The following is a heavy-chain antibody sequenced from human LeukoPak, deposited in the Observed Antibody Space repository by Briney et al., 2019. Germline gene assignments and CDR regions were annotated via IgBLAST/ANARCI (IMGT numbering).Heavy chain of an antibody. Sequence: GGSLRLSCAASGFTFSSYGMNWVRQAPGKGLEWVSSISSSSSYIYYADSVKGRFTISRDNSKNTLYLQMNSLRAEDTAVYYCARDAKYCSSTSCHPQYFQHWGQGTLVTVS. V-gene: IGHV3-21*01. CDR1: GFTFSSYG. CDR2: ISSSSSYI. D-gene: IGHD2-2*01. J-gene: IGHJ1*01. CDR3: ARDAKYCSSTSCHPQYFQH.